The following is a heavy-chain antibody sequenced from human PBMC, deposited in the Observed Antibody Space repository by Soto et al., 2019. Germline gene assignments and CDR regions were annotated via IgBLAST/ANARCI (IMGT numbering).Heavy chain of an antibody. CDR2: IYYSDNT. Sequence: PSETLSLTCTVSGGSISTYYWSWIRQPPGQGLEWIGYIYYSDNTNYNPSLKSRVTISVDRSKNQFSLKLSSVTAADTAVYYCARDKRIAAAGTGDWFDPWGQGTLVTVSS. D-gene: IGHD6-13*01. J-gene: IGHJ5*02. CDR1: GGSISTYY. V-gene: IGHV4-59*12. CDR3: ARDKRIAAAGTGDWFDP.